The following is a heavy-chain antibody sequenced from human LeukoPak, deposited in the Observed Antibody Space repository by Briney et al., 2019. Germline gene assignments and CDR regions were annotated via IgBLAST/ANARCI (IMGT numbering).Heavy chain of an antibody. CDR3: ARGCSSVTCYKAFDI. D-gene: IGHD2-2*02. Sequence: PSETLSLTCTVSGGSISSYYWSWIRQPPGKGLEWIGYIYYSGSTNYNPSLKSRVTISVDTSKNQFSPKLTSVTAADTAVYYCARGCSSVTCYKAFDIWGQGTMVTVSS. V-gene: IGHV4-59*12. CDR1: GGSISSYY. J-gene: IGHJ3*02. CDR2: IYYSGST.